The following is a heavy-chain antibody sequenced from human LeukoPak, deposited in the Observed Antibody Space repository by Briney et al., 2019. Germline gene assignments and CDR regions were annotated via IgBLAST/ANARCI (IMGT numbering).Heavy chain of an antibody. CDR3: ARDRTVVVVVAATQAHWFDP. CDR1: GGSISSHY. V-gene: IGHV4-59*11. D-gene: IGHD2-15*01. CDR2: IYYSGST. J-gene: IGHJ5*02. Sequence: SETLSLTCTVSGGSISSHYWSWIRQPPGKGLEWIGYIYYSGSTNYNPSLKSRVTISVDTSKNQFSLKLSSVTAADTAVYYCARDRTVVVVVAATQAHWFDPWGQGTLVTVSS.